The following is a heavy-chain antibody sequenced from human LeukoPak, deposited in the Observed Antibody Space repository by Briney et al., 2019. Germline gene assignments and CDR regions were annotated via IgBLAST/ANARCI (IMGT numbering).Heavy chain of an antibody. CDR2: ISSSSSYI. CDR3: ARGEYGSGSYHIDY. CDR1: GFTISSQW. V-gene: IGHV3-21*01. Sequence: GGSLRLSCAASGFTISSQWMNWVRQAPGKGLEWVSFISSSSSYIYYADSVKGRFTISRDNAKNSLYLQMNSLRAEDTAVYYCARGEYGSGSYHIDYWGQGTLVTVSS. J-gene: IGHJ4*02. D-gene: IGHD3-10*01.